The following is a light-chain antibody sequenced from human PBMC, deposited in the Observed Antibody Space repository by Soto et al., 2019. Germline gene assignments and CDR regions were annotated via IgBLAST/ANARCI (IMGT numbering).Light chain of an antibody. CDR2: AAS. CDR3: QKYNSAPWT. V-gene: IGKV1-27*01. J-gene: IGKJ1*01. Sequence: DIQMTQSPSSLSASVGDRVTITCRARQGISNFLAWYQQKPGKVPKLLIYAASTLQSGVPSRFSGSGSGTDFTLTITSLRPEDVAAYYCQKYNSAPWTFGQGTKVEIK. CDR1: QGISNF.